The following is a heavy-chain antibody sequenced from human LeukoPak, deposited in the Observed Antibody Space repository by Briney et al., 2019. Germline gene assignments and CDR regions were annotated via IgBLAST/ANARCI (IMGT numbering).Heavy chain of an antibody. Sequence: PSETLSLTCTVSGDSISSSGFYWGWIRQPPGKGPEWIGTIHDTANTYYNPSLKSRVSISVDTSKSEFSLRLRTVTAADAAVYYCGRHQGSSTYLPFDYWGQGTLVTVPS. CDR1: GDSISSSGFY. D-gene: IGHD2-15*01. CDR2: IHDTANT. V-gene: IGHV4-39*01. J-gene: IGHJ4*02. CDR3: GRHQGSSTYLPFDY.